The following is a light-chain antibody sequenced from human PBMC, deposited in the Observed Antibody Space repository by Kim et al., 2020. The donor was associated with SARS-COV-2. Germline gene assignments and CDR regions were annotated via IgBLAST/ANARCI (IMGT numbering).Light chain of an antibody. J-gene: IGKJ1*01. Sequence: ENVLTQSPGTLSLSPGERATLSCRASQSVTSRNLAWYQQKPGQAPRLLIYGASSRAIGIPYRFSGSGSGTDFTLIITRLEPEDFAVYYCQQYGSSPRTFGQGTKVDIK. CDR2: GAS. CDR1: QSVTSRN. V-gene: IGKV3-20*01. CDR3: QQYGSSPRT.